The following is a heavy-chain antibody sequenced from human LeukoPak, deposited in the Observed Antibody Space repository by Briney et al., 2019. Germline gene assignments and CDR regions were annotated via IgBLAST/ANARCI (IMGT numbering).Heavy chain of an antibody. J-gene: IGHJ4*02. CDR3: ARGYGSGSYRGQIDY. Sequence: ASVKVSCKASGYTFTGYYMHWVRQAPGQGLEWMGWINPNSGGTNYAQKFQGRVTMTRDTSISTAYMELSRLRSDDTAVYYCARGYGSGSYRGQIDYWGQGTLVTVSS. D-gene: IGHD3-10*01. CDR1: GYTFTGYY. CDR2: INPNSGGT. V-gene: IGHV1-2*02.